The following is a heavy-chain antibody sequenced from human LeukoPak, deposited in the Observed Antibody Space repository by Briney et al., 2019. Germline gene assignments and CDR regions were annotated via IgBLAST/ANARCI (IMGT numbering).Heavy chain of an antibody. D-gene: IGHD6-13*01. CDR3: ARDYSSSWYFDY. CDR1: GFTFSGYA. CDR2: ISGSGGST. V-gene: IGHV3-23*01. Sequence: PGGSLRLSCAASGFTFSGYAMSWVRQAPGKGLEWVSAISGSGGSTYYADSVKGRFTISRDNSKNTLYLQMNSLRAEDTAVYYCARDYSSSWYFDYRGQGTLVTVSS. J-gene: IGHJ4*01.